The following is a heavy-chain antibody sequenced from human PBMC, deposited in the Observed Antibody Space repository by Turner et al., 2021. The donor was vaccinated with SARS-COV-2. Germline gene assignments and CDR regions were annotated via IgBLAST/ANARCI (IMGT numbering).Heavy chain of an antibody. Sequence: QVQLQESGPGLVKPSETLSLTCTVSGGSISSYYWSWIRQPPGKGLEWIGYIYYSGSTNYNPSLKSRVTISVDTSKNQFSLKLSSVTAADTAVYYCARDPGEGSFDYWGQGNLVTVSS. V-gene: IGHV4-59*01. CDR2: IYYSGST. J-gene: IGHJ4*02. CDR3: ARDPGEGSFDY. CDR1: GGSISSYY. D-gene: IGHD3-16*01.